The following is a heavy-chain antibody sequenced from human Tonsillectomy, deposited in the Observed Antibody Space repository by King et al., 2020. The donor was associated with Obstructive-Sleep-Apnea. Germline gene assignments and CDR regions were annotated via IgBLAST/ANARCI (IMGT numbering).Heavy chain of an antibody. J-gene: IGHJ3*02. V-gene: IGHV1-46*01. CDR1: GYTFTTYF. Sequence: QLVQSGAEVKKPGASVKVSCKASGYTFTTYFMHWVRQAPGQGLEWMGIINPSGGSTTYAQKFQGRVSMTRDTSTSTVYMELSSLRSEDTAVYYCARDRGDPVVFDIWGQGTMVTVSS. D-gene: IGHD2-21*02. CDR3: ARDRGDPVVFDI. CDR2: INPSGGST.